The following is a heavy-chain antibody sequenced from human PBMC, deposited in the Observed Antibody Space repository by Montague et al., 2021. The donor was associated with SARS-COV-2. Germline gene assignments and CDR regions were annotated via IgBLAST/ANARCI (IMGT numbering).Heavy chain of an antibody. Sequence: SETLSLTCAVSGASITTYYWSWIRQPPGQGLEWIGHIYYNEKTNYNPSLKSRVTISMDTPKNHFSLKVTSVTAADTALYFCAGGQRMNYFDFWGQATLVTVSS. CDR3: AGGQRMNYFDF. CDR1: GASITTYY. V-gene: IGHV4-59*13. J-gene: IGHJ4*02. CDR2: IYYNEKT. D-gene: IGHD1-1*01.